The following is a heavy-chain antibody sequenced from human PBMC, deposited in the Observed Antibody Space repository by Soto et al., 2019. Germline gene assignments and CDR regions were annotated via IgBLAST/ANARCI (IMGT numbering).Heavy chain of an antibody. V-gene: IGHV1-69*01. J-gene: IGHJ6*02. Sequence: QVQLVQAGAEVKKPGSSVKVSCKASGGTCSSYAISWVRQAPVQGREWMGGIIPIPGTANYAQKLQGRVTITADESTSTAYMELSSLRSEDTAVYYCARSQGSSTSLEIYYYYYYGMDVWGQGTTVTGSS. CDR1: GGTCSSYA. D-gene: IGHD2-2*01. CDR2: IIPIPGTA. CDR3: ARSQGSSTSLEIYYYYYYGMDV.